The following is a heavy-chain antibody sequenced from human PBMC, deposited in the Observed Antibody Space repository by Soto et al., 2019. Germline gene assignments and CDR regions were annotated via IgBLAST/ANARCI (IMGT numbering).Heavy chain of an antibody. J-gene: IGHJ4*02. D-gene: IGHD6-6*01. CDR1: GFTFSNAW. Sequence: PGGSLRLSCAASGFTFSNAWMSWVRQAPGKGLEWVGRIKSKTDGGTTDYAAPVKGRFTISRDDSKNTLYLQMNSLRAEDTAVYYCARGRSSSVYFDYWGQGTPVTAPQ. CDR3: ARGRSSSVYFDY. V-gene: IGHV3-15*01. CDR2: IKSKTDGGTT.